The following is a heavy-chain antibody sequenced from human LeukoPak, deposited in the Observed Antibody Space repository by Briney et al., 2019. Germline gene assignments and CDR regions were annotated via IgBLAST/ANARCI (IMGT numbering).Heavy chain of an antibody. Sequence: PGGSLRLSCAASGFTVSSNYMSWVRQAPGKGLEWVSVIYSGGSTYYADSMKGRFTISRDNSKNTLYLQMNSLRAEDTAVYYCARDSPGYYDSSGSPPDYWGQGTLVTVSS. J-gene: IGHJ4*02. CDR1: GFTVSSNY. CDR3: ARDSPGYYDSSGSPPDY. V-gene: IGHV3-53*01. D-gene: IGHD3-22*01. CDR2: IYSGGST.